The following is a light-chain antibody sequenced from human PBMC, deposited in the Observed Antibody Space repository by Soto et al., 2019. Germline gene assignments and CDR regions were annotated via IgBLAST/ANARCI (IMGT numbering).Light chain of an antibody. CDR1: QSISSY. CDR2: AAS. J-gene: IGKJ2*01. CDR3: QQSYSTPYT. Sequence: DIQMTQSPSSLSASVGDRVTITCRASQSISSYLNWYQQKPGKAPKLLIYAASSLQSGVPSRFSGSGSGTDLNIIISSIQPEDFATYYCQQSYSTPYTFGQGTKLEIK. V-gene: IGKV1-39*01.